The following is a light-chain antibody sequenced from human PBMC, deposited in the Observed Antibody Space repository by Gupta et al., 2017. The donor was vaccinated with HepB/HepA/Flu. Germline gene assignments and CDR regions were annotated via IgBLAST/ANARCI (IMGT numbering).Light chain of an antibody. V-gene: IGLV2-18*02. CDR3: SSSTTTNTYVL. CDR1: SSDIGNSNR. Sequence: QSALTQPPSVSGSPGQSVTISCTGTSSDIGNSNRVSWYQRPPGTAPKLIIYEVTNRPSGVPDRFSGSKSDNTASLNISRLQPEDEADDFCSSSTTTNTYVLFGGGTKLTVL. J-gene: IGLJ2*01. CDR2: EVT.